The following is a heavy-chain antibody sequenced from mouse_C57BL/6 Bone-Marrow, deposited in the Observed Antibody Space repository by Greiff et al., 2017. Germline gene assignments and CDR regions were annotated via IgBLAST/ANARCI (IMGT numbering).Heavy chain of an antibody. Sequence: VQLQQSGAELVRPGASVKLSCTASGFNIKDDYMHWVKQRPEQGLEWIGWIDPENGDTEYASKFQGKATITADTSSNTAYLQLSSLTSEDTAVYYCTMGPYGPYFDYWGQGTTLTVSS. V-gene: IGHV14-4*01. CDR3: TMGPYGPYFDY. CDR2: IDPENGDT. D-gene: IGHD1-1*01. J-gene: IGHJ2*01. CDR1: GFNIKDDY.